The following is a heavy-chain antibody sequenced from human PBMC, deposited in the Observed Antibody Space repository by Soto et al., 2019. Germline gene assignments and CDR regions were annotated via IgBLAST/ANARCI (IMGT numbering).Heavy chain of an antibody. CDR3: ANSALFGVAPFDY. V-gene: IGHV3-9*01. D-gene: IGHD3-3*01. CDR2: ISWNSGSI. Sequence: EVQLVESGGGLVQPGRSLRLSCAASGFTFDDYAMHWVRQAPGKGLEWVSGISWNSGSIGYADSVKGRFTISRDNAKNSPYLQMNSLRAEDTALYYCANSALFGVAPFDYWGQGTLVTVSS. J-gene: IGHJ4*02. CDR1: GFTFDDYA.